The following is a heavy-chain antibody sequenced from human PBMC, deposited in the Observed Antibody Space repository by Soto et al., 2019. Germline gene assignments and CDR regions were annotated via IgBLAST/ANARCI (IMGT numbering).Heavy chain of an antibody. V-gene: IGHV4-34*01. CDR1: GGSFSGYY. J-gene: IGHJ6*02. CDR3: ARGLPDYDFWSGYYRGPYYYYGMDV. Sequence: PSETLSLTCAVYGGSFSGYYWSWLRQPPGKGLEWIGEINHSGSTNYNPSLKSRVTISVDTSKNQFSLKLSSVTAADTAVYYCARGLPDYDFWSGYYRGPYYYYGMDVWGQGTTVTVSS. D-gene: IGHD3-3*01. CDR2: INHSGST.